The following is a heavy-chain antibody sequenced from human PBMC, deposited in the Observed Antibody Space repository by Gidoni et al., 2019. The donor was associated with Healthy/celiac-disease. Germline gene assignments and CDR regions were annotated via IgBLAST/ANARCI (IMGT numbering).Heavy chain of an antibody. CDR3: TRWTETPTYYYDSSGFSGWFDP. CDR2: IRSKAYGGTT. Sequence: EVQLVESGGGLVQPGRSLRLSCTASGFTFGDYAMSWVRQAPGKGLEWVGFIRSKAYGGTTEYAASVKGRFTISRDDSKSIAYLQMNSLKTEDTAVYYCTRWTETPTYYYDSSGFSGWFDPWGQGTLVTVSS. CDR1: GFTFGDYA. J-gene: IGHJ5*02. V-gene: IGHV3-49*04. D-gene: IGHD3-22*01.